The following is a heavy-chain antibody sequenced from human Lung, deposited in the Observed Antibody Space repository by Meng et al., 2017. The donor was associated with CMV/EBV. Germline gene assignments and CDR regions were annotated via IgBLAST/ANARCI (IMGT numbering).Heavy chain of an antibody. J-gene: IGHJ5*02. CDR3: AREEGIGGFDP. D-gene: IGHD3-10*01. V-gene: IGHV4-59*01. CDR2: IYYSGST. Sequence: LPQCVPGLLRPSRPLSLPCPVTVGPISSYSWSWIRQPPGNGLEWIGYIYYSGSTTYNPSLKSRVTLSVDTSKNQFSLKLSSVPAADPAVYYCAREEGIGGFDPWGQGTLVTVSS. CDR1: VGPISSYS.